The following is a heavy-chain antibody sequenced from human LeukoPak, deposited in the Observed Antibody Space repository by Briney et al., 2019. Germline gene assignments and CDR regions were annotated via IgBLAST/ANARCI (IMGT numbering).Heavy chain of an antibody. J-gene: IGHJ5*02. D-gene: IGHD1-26*01. CDR1: GAFITRDTYD. CDR3: VREPRGRYEDWYDA. V-gene: IGHV4-39*07. CDR2: IWFDGND. Sequence: KSSETLSLTCTVSGAFITRDTYDWAWVRQSPGKGLEWIGSIWFDGNDYYNPSLRSRVAMSVDPSKSQFSLRVNSVTAADTGIYYCVREPRGRYEDWYDAWGQGTLVTVSS.